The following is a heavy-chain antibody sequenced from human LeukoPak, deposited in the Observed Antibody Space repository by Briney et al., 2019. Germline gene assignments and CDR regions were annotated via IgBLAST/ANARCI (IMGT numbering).Heavy chain of an antibody. D-gene: IGHD6-19*01. J-gene: IGHJ6*03. CDR3: AREAVAEGYYYYYMDV. CDR2: IYYSGST. Sequence: SETLSLTCAVYGGSFSDYYWSWIRQSPGKGLEWIGSIYYSGSTYYNPSLKSRVTMSVDTSKNQFSLKLSSVTAADTAVYYCAREAVAEGYYYYYMDVWGKGTTVTVSS. CDR1: GGSFSDYY. V-gene: IGHV4-34*01.